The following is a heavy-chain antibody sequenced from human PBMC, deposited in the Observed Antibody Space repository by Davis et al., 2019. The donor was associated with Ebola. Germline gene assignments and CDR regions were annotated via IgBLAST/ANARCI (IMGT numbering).Heavy chain of an antibody. V-gene: IGHV3-7*03. J-gene: IGHJ4*02. CDR3: ARDIGDTVTTQLDY. Sequence: PAESLTLSCAASGFTFSSSWITWVRWATGKGLYRVANITQDGSVKYYVDSVKGRFTISRDNAKNSLYLQMNSLRAEDTAVYYCARDIGDTVTTQLDYWGTGTLVTVSS. CDR2: ITQDGSVK. D-gene: IGHD4-17*01. CDR1: GFTFSSSW.